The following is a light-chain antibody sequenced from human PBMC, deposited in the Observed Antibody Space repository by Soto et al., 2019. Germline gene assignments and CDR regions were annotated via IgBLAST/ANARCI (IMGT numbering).Light chain of an antibody. CDR1: TGTVTNGHY. CDR3: LLSYGGAHAV. J-gene: IGLJ2*01. Sequence: QAVVTQEPSVTVSPGGTVILTCGSSTGTVTNGHYPYWFQQKPGQAPRTLIYDTSNKHSWTPARFSGSLLGGKAALTLSGAQPEDEAEYYCLLSYGGAHAVFGGGTKVTVL. V-gene: IGLV7-46*01. CDR2: DTS.